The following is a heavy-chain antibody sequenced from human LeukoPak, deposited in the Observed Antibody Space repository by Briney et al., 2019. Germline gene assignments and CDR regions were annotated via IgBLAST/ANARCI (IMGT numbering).Heavy chain of an antibody. V-gene: IGHV4-59*08. CDR1: GGSISSYY. CDR3: RGYYYDSSGYYFDY. J-gene: IGHJ4*02. CDR2: IYYSGST. Sequence: SETLSLTCTVSGGSISSYYWSWIRQPPGKGLEWIGYIYYSGSTNYNPSLKSRVTISVDTSKNQLSLKLSSVTAADTAVYYCRGYYYDSSGYYFDYWGQGTLVTVSS. D-gene: IGHD3-22*01.